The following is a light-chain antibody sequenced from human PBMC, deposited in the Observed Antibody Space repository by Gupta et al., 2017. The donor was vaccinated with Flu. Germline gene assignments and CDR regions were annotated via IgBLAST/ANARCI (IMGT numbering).Light chain of an antibody. CDR1: GGHINYA. CDR2: LNSDGTH. V-gene: IGLV4-69*02. CDR3: QTWGTGFVV. Sequence: QVVLTQSPSASASLGASVLLTCTVSGGHINYAIAWHQQQPGKGPRYLMKLNSDGTHNRADEIPERFSVFSSGTARTLTISSLQAEDEADYYCQTWGTGFVVFGGGTKLTVL. J-gene: IGLJ3*02.